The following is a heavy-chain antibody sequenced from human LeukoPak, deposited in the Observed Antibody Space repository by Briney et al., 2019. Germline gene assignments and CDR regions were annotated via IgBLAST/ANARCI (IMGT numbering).Heavy chain of an antibody. CDR3: ARVWTGQWPPHYYYMDV. D-gene: IGHD6-19*01. J-gene: IGHJ6*03. CDR1: GFTFSRYN. Sequence: PGGSLRLSCAASGFTFSRYNMNWVRQAPGKGLEWVSSISSSSDYIYYADSMKGRFTISRDNAKNSLYLQMNSLRAEDTAVYYCARVWTGQWPPHYYYMDVWGKGTTVTISS. V-gene: IGHV3-21*01. CDR2: ISSSSDYI.